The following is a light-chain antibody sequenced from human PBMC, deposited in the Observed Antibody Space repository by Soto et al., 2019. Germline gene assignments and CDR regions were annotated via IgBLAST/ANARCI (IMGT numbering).Light chain of an antibody. V-gene: IGLV2-23*02. CDR2: EVN. Sequence: QSALTQPASVSGSPGQSITISCTGTSSDVGSYNSVSWYQQHPGKAPKLMIYEVNKRPSGVSDRFSGSKSGNTASLTISGLQAEDEADYSCSSYAGTSVAVRFGGGTKLTVL. J-gene: IGLJ2*01. CDR3: SSYAGTSVAVR. CDR1: SSDVGSYNS.